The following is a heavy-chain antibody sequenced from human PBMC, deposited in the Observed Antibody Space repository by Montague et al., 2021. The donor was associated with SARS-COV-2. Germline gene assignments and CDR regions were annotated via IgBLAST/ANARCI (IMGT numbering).Heavy chain of an antibody. V-gene: IGHV4-61*02. CDR3: ARDLVGQHRGGGFGY. J-gene: IGHJ4*02. Sequence: TLSLTCTVSGGSIRSGGYYWSWIRQPAGKGLEWIGRIYTSGSTNYNPSLKSRVIISVDTSKNQFSLKLNSVTAADTAVYYCARDLVGQHRGGGFGYWGQGTLVTVSS. CDR1: GGSIRSGGYY. D-gene: IGHD6-13*01. CDR2: IYTSGST.